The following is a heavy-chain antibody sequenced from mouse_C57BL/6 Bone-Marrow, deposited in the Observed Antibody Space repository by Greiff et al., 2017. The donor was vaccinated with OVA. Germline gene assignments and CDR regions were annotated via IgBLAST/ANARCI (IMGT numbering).Heavy chain of an antibody. Sequence: EVKLMESGPELVKPGASVKIPCKASGYTFTDYNMDWVKQSHGKSLEWIGDINPNNGGTIYNQKFKGKATLTVDKSSSTAYMELRSLTSEDTAVYYCARRVDKRCAMDYWGQGTSVTVSS. CDR1: GYTFTDYN. CDR2: INPNNGGT. CDR3: ARRVDKRCAMDY. V-gene: IGHV1-18*01. J-gene: IGHJ4*01.